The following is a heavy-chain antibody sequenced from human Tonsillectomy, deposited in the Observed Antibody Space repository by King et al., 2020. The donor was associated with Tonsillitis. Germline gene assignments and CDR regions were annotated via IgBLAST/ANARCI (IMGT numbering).Heavy chain of an antibody. CDR2: ISYDGSYK. V-gene: IGHV3-30*18. CDR1: GFPFRSYG. D-gene: IGHD4/OR15-4a*01. Sequence: VQLVESGGGVVQPGRSLRLSCAASGFPFRSYGMHWVRQAPGKGLEWVAVISYDGSYKYYADSVKGRFTISRDNSKNTLYLQMNSLRAEDTAVYYCAKDSPYGAYYYGMDVWGQGTTVTVSS. J-gene: IGHJ6*02. CDR3: AKDSPYGAYYYGMDV.